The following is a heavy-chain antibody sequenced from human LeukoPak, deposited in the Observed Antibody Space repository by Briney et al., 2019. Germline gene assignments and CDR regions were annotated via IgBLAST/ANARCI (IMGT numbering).Heavy chain of an antibody. CDR1: GASLSTYY. V-gene: IGHV4-59*01. D-gene: IGHD5-18*01. CDR3: AKDSDAAMVDY. Sequence: PSDTLSLTFTVSGASLSTYYGSCLRHPRGEGREWIGNVYYSANTNYNPSLKSRFTISIDTSKNQFSLKLIAVTAEDTAVYYCAKDSDAAMVDYWGQGTLVTVSS. CDR2: VYYSANT. J-gene: IGHJ4*02.